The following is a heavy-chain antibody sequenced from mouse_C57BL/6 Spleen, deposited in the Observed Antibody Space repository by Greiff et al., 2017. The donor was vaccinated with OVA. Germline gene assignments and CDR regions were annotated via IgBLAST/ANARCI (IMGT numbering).Heavy chain of an antibody. Sequence: QVQLKQPGAELVRPGSSVKLSCKASGYTFTSYWMHWVKQRPIQGLEWIGNIDPSDSETHYNQKFKDKATLTVDKSSSTAYMQLSSLTSEDSAVYYCARPRSDYAMDYWGQGTSVTVSS. J-gene: IGHJ4*01. CDR1: GYTFTSYW. CDR2: IDPSDSET. CDR3: ARPRSDYAMDY. V-gene: IGHV1-52*01. D-gene: IGHD1-1*01.